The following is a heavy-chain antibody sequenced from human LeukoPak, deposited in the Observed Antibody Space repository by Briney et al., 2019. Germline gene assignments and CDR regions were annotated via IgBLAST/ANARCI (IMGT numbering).Heavy chain of an antibody. CDR2: INSDGSRT. Sequence: PGGSLRLSCAASGFTFSNYWMHWVRQAPGKGLVWVSRINSDGSRTTYADSVKGRFTISRDNAKNTLYLQMNSLRVEDTAVYYCVRDRYMTSSPSWGRGTMVTVSP. J-gene: IGHJ3*01. CDR3: VRDRYMTSSPS. D-gene: IGHD6-6*01. V-gene: IGHV3-74*01. CDR1: GFTFSNYW.